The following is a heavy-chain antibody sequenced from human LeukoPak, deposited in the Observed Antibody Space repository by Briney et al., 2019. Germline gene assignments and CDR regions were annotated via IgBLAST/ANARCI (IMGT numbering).Heavy chain of an antibody. Sequence: SETLSLTCAVYGGSFSGYYWSWIRQPPGKGLEWIGEINHSGSTNYNPSLKSRVTISVDTSKNQFSLKLSSVTAADTAVYYCARGRGGSYYDFWSGYPRPGYYFDYWGQGTLVTVSS. CDR2: INHSGST. V-gene: IGHV4-34*01. CDR3: ARGRGGSYYDFWSGYPRPGYYFDY. CDR1: GGSFSGYY. J-gene: IGHJ4*02. D-gene: IGHD3-3*01.